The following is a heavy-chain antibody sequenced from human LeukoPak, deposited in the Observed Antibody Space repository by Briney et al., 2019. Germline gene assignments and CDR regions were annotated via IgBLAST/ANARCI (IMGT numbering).Heavy chain of an antibody. Sequence: GESLKISCTASGYSFTSYWIGWVRQMPGQGLEWMGIIYPGDSDTRYSPSFQGQVTISADKSISTAYLQWSSLKASDTAIYHCARWVTADRGKKDAFDIWGQGTMVTVSS. CDR2: IYPGDSDT. J-gene: IGHJ3*02. V-gene: IGHV5-51*01. D-gene: IGHD2-21*02. CDR3: ARWVTADRGKKDAFDI. CDR1: GYSFTSYW.